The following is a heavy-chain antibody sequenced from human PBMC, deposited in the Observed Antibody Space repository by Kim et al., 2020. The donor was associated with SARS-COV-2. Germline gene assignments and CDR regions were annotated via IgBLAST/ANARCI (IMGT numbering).Heavy chain of an antibody. CDR1: GVTLSSYA. CDR3: ARDSRGYTGIRLSFDI. Sequence: GGSLRLSCAAFGVTLSSYAMSWVRQAPGMGLEWVSVIYSGGTGTNYADSVKGRFTISRDSAKNTLYLQMNSLTAEDTALYYCARDSRGYTGIRLSFDIWG. V-gene: IGHV3-23*03. CDR2: IYSGGTGT. D-gene: IGHD1-26*01. J-gene: IGHJ3*02.